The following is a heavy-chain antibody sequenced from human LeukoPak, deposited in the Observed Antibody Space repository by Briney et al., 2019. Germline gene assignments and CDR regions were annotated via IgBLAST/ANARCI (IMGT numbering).Heavy chain of an antibody. J-gene: IGHJ4*02. Sequence: PGGSLRLSCAASGFTFSSYEMNWVRQAPGKGLEWVSSISSSSSYIYYADSVKGRFTISRDNAKNSLYLQMNSLRAEDTAVYYCARDTQLYYYDSSGYKPNYFDYWGQGTLVTVSS. CDR1: GFTFSSYE. D-gene: IGHD3-22*01. V-gene: IGHV3-21*01. CDR2: ISSSSSYI. CDR3: ARDTQLYYYDSSGYKPNYFDY.